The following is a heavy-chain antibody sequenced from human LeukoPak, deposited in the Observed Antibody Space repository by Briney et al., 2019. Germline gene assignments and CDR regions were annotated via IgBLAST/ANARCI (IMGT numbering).Heavy chain of an antibody. CDR1: GFTFTTYS. J-gene: IGHJ4*02. CDR2: ISSSSSYI. CDR3: ARDRGRVGATWLDY. Sequence: GGSLRLSCAASGFTFTTYSMNWVRQAPGKGLEWVSSISSSSSYIYYADSVKGRFTISRDNAKNSLYLQMNSLRAEDTAVYYCARDRGRVGATWLDYWGQGTLVTVSS. V-gene: IGHV3-21*01. D-gene: IGHD1-26*01.